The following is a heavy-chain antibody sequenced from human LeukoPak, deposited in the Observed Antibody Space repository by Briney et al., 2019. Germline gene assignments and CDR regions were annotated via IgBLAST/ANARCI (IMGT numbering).Heavy chain of an antibody. J-gene: IGHJ4*02. Sequence: GGSLRLSCAASRFTFSNYWMSWVRQPAGKGLEWVANINQGGSEKYYLNSVKGRFTISRDNAKNSLYLQMNSLRADDTAIYYCVRDGSGYDYWGQGTLVTVSS. CDR1: RFTFSNYW. D-gene: IGHD6-19*01. V-gene: IGHV3-7*05. CDR2: INQGGSEK. CDR3: VRDGSGYDY.